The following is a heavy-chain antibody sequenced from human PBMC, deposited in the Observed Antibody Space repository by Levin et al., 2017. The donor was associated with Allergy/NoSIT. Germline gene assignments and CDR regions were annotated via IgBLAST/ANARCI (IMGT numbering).Heavy chain of an antibody. CDR3: AKEAKDYDFWSGYYGNYYYYGMDV. Sequence: GESLKISCAASGFTFSSYGMHWVRQAPGKGLEWVAVISYDGSNKYYADSVKGRFTISRDNSKNTLYLQMNSLRAEDTAVYYCAKEAKDYDFWSGYYGNYYYYGMDVWGQGTTVTVSS. D-gene: IGHD3-3*01. CDR2: ISYDGSNK. CDR1: GFTFSSYG. J-gene: IGHJ6*02. V-gene: IGHV3-30*18.